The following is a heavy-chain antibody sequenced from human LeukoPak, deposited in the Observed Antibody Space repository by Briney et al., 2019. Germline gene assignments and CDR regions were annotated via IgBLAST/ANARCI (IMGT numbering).Heavy chain of an antibody. Sequence: SETLSLTCTVSGGSISSSSYYWGWIRQPPGKGLEWIGSIYYSGSTYYNPSLKSRVTISVDTSKNQFSLKLSSVTAADTAVYYCARGHSGAIVLWGQGTLVTVSS. CDR3: ARGHSGAIVL. CDR2: IYYSGST. D-gene: IGHD3-10*01. CDR1: GGSISSSSYY. J-gene: IGHJ4*02. V-gene: IGHV4-39*07.